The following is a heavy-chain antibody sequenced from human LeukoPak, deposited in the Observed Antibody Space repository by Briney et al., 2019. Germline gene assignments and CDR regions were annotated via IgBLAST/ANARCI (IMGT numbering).Heavy chain of an antibody. Sequence: GGSLRRYCAAPAFTFTSYTMNWVRQAPGEGLARFSSISSSSSTRHYAASLKGRFTISRDNAKNSLYLQMNSVRAEDTAVYYCVRGNSRDYWGQGTLVTVSS. CDR3: VRGNSRDY. D-gene: IGHD2/OR15-2a*01. J-gene: IGHJ4*02. CDR2: ISSSSSTR. CDR1: AFTFTSYT. V-gene: IGHV3-21*01.